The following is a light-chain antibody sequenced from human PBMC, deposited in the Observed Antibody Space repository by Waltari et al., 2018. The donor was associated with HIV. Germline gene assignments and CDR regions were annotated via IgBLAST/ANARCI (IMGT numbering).Light chain of an antibody. CDR2: KDV. Sequence: SYKLTQPPSVSVSPGQTARITCSGDALPKEFVYWYQQKPGQAPVQVIYKDVERPSGTSERISGSSSGTTVTLTISGVQPEDEADYYCQSGDTGSNYWVFGGGT. CDR3: QSGDTGSNYWV. CDR1: ALPKEF. V-gene: IGLV3-25*03. J-gene: IGLJ3*02.